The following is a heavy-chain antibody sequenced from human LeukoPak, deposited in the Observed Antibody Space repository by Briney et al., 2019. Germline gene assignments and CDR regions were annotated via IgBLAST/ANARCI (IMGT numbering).Heavy chain of an antibody. Sequence: PSETLSLTCTVSGGSISSSSYYWGWIRQPPGKGLEWIGYIYYSGSTYYNPSLKSRVTISVDTSKNQFSLKLSSVTAADTAVYYCARRYYDILTGYYWFDPWGQGTLVTVSS. V-gene: IGHV4-30-4*08. J-gene: IGHJ5*02. CDR2: IYYSGST. CDR1: GGSISSSSYY. CDR3: ARRYYDILTGYYWFDP. D-gene: IGHD3-9*01.